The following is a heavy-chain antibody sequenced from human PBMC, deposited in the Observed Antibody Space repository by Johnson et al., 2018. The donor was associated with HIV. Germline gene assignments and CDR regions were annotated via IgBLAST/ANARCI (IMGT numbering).Heavy chain of an antibody. CDR2: IRSKANSYAT. J-gene: IGHJ3*02. CDR1: GFTFSSYA. D-gene: IGHD3-22*01. CDR3: TSTPPYYYDSGGYMGDAFDI. V-gene: IGHV3-73*02. Sequence: VQVVESGGGLVQPGGSLRLSCAASGFTFSSYAMHWVRQAPGKGLEWVGRIRSKANSYATAYAASVKGRFTISRDDSKNTAYLQMNSLKTEDTAVYYCTSTPPYYYDSGGYMGDAFDIWGQGTMVTVSS.